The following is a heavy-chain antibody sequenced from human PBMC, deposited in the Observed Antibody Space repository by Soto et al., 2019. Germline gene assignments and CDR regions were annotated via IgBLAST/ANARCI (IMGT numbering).Heavy chain of an antibody. Sequence: QVQLVQSGAAVKKPGASVKVSCKASGYTCTNYAFSWVRQAPGQGLEWMGWISAYNGNTNYPQNLQGGVTRTTDTSTSIAFMDLRSLRSDYTAVYYCARDLAEAGPFDNWGQGTLVTVSS. V-gene: IGHV1-18*01. CDR3: ARDLAEAGPFDN. CDR1: GYTCTNYA. CDR2: ISAYNGNT. D-gene: IGHD6-13*01. J-gene: IGHJ4*02.